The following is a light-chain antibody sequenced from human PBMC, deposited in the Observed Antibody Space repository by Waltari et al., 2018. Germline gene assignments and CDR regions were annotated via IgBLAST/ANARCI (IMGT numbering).Light chain of an antibody. Sequence: DIQMTQSPSTLSASVADRVTITCRASQSISSWLAWYQQKPGKAPKLLIYKASSLESGVPSRFSGSGSGTEFTLTISSLQPDDFATYYCKQYNSYAWTFGQGTKVEIK. CDR2: KAS. CDR3: KQYNSYAWT. J-gene: IGKJ1*01. V-gene: IGKV1-5*03. CDR1: QSISSW.